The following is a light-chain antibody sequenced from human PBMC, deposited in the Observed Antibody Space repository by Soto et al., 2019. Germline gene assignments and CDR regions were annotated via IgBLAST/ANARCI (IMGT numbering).Light chain of an antibody. CDR3: QQYDNWPLT. J-gene: IGKJ4*01. V-gene: IGKV3D-15*01. CDR2: GAS. CDR1: QSAGSK. Sequence: EIVMTQSPATLSVSPGERATLSCRASQSAGSKLAWYQQKPGQALRLLIYGASTRATGIPARFSGSGSGTEFTLTVSSLPPEDFAVYYCQQYDNWPLTFGAGTKVEIK.